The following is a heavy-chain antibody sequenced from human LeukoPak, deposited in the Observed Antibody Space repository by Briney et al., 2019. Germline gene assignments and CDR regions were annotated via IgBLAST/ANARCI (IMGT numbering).Heavy chain of an antibody. V-gene: IGHV1-8*03. J-gene: IGHJ6*03. CDR1: GYTFNNYY. CDR3: ARGYDFWSGYYPARDYYYYMDV. CDR2: MNPNSGNT. Sequence: ASVKVSCKASGYTFNNYYMHWVRQATGQGLEWMGWMNPNSGNTGYAQKFQGRVTITRNTSISTAYMELSSLRSEDTAVYYCARGYDFWSGYYPARDYYYYMDVWGKGTTVTVSS. D-gene: IGHD3-3*01.